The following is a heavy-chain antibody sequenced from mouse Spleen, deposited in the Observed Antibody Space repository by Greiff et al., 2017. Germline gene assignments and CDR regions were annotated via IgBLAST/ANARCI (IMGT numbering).Heavy chain of an antibody. CDR3: ARDGTTVVADYAMDY. V-gene: IGHV3-6*01. CDR2: ISYDGSN. CDR1: GYSITSGYY. J-gene: IGHJ4*01. Sequence: EVKLMESGPGLVKPSQSLSLTCSVTGYSITSGYYWNWIRQFPGNKLEWMGYISYDGSNNYNPSLKNRISITRDTSKNQFFLKLNSVTTEDTATYYCARDGTTVVADYAMDYWGQGTSVTVSS. D-gene: IGHD1-1*01.